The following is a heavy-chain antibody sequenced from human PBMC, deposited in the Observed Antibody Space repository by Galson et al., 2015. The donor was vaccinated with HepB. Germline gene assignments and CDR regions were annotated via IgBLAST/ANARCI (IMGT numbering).Heavy chain of an antibody. CDR2: IKQDGGEK. D-gene: IGHD6-13*01. V-gene: IGHV3-7*01. Sequence: SLRLSCAASGFTFSSYWMGWVRQVPGKGLEWVASIKQDGGEKCYVDSVKGRFTISRDNAKNSLYLQMNSLRAEDTAVYYCAREDYDAATGKDWGQGTLVTVSS. CDR3: AREDYDAATGKD. CDR1: GFTFSSYW. J-gene: IGHJ4*02.